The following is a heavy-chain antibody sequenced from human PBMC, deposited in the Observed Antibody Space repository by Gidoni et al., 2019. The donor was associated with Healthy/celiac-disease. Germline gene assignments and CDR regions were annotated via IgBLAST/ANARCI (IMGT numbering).Heavy chain of an antibody. J-gene: IGHJ4*02. Sequence: QVQLVQSGAEVKKPGASVKVSCKVSGYTLTELSMHWVRQAPGKGLEWMGGFDPEDGETIYAQKFQGRVTMTEDTSTDTAYMERSSLRSEDTAVYYCATAGKKPLRYFDWLCPEPFDYWGQGTLVTVSS. CDR1: GYTLTELS. V-gene: IGHV1-24*01. CDR2: FDPEDGET. CDR3: ATAGKKPLRYFDWLCPEPFDY. D-gene: IGHD3-9*01.